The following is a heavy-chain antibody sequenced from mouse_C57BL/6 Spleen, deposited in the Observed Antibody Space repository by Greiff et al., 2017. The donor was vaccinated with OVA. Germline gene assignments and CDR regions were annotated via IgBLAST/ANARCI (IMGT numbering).Heavy chain of an antibody. CDR2: ISYDGSN. CDR1: GYSITSGYY. V-gene: IGHV3-6*01. J-gene: IGHJ3*01. Sequence: EVQLQESGPGLVKPSQSLSLTCSVTGYSITSGYYWNWIRQFPGNKLEWMGYISYDGSNNYNPSLKNRISITRDTSKNQFFLKLNSVTTEDTATYYCARDNYGSSFPWFAYWGQGTLVTVSA. CDR3: ARDNYGSSFPWFAY. D-gene: IGHD1-1*01.